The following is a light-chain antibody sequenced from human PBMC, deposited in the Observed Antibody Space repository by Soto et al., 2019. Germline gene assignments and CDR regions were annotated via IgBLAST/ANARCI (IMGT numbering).Light chain of an antibody. CDR1: QSVGSN. Sequence: EIVMTQSAATLSVSPGERATLSCRPSQSVGSNLAWYQQKPGQAPRLLIYGASSRATGIPDRFSGSGSGTDFTLTINRLEPEDFAVFYCQQYGSSSSWTFGQGTKVDIK. V-gene: IGKV3-20*01. CDR3: QQYGSSSSWT. J-gene: IGKJ1*01. CDR2: GAS.